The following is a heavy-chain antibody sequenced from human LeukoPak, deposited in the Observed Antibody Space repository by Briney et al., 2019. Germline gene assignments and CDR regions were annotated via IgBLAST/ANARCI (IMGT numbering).Heavy chain of an antibody. CDR3: ASRATVTTDRFWFDP. J-gene: IGHJ5*02. CDR1: GFTFSSNY. D-gene: IGHD4-11*01. CDR2: IYSGGST. Sequence: PGGSLRLSCAASGFTFSSNYMSWVRQAPGKGLKWVSVIYSGGSTYYADSVKGRFTISRDNSKNTLYLQTNSLRAEDTAVYYCASRATVTTDRFWFDPWGQGTLVTVSS. V-gene: IGHV3-53*01.